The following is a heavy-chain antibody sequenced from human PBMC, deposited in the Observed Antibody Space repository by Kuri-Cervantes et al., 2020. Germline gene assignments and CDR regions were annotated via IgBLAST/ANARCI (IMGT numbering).Heavy chain of an antibody. CDR1: GFTFSSYG. CDR3: AKSDRDITGTTDY. CDR2: IWYDGSNK. Sequence: GESLKISCAASGFTFSSYGMHWVRQAPGKGLEWVAVIWYDGSNKYYADSVTGRFTISRDNSRNTLYLQMNSLRAEDTAIYYCAKSDRDITGTTDYWGQGTLVTVSS. J-gene: IGHJ4*02. D-gene: IGHD1-20*01. V-gene: IGHV3-33*06.